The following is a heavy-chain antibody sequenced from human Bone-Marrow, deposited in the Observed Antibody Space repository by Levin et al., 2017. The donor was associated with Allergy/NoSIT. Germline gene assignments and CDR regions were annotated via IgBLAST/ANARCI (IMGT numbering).Heavy chain of an antibody. CDR3: ARGSRYSYGTSFGY. J-gene: IGHJ4*02. Sequence: SETLSLTCAVYGGSFSGYYWSWIRQPPGKGLEWIGEINHSGSTNYNPSLKSRVTISVDTSKNQFSLKLSSVTAADTAVYYCARGSRYSYGTSFGYWGQGTLVTVSS. D-gene: IGHD5-18*01. CDR2: INHSGST. CDR1: GGSFSGYY. V-gene: IGHV4-34*01.